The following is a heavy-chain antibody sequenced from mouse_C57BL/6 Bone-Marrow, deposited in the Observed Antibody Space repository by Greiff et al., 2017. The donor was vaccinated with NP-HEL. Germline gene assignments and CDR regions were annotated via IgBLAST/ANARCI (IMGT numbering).Heavy chain of an antibody. CDR1: GFTFNTYA. Sequence: DVHLVESGGGLVQPKGSLKLSCAASGFTFNTYAMHWVRQAPGKGLEWVARIRSKSSNYATYYADSVKDRFTISRDDSQSMLYLQMNNLKTEDTAMYYCVREGYYGSSGWFAYWGQGTLVTVSA. J-gene: IGHJ3*01. V-gene: IGHV10-3*01. D-gene: IGHD1-1*01. CDR2: IRSKSSNYAT. CDR3: VREGYYGSSGWFAY.